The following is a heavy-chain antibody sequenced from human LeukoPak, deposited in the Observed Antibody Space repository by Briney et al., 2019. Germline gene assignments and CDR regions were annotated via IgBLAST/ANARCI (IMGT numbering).Heavy chain of an antibody. CDR3: AKSGYNRFDY. Sequence: GGSLRLSCAASGFTFSSSAMSWVRQAPGKGLEWVSTISGSDSSTHYADAVKGRFTISRDNSKNTQYLQMNSLRADDTAVYYCAKSGYNRFDYWGQGTLVTVSS. CDR2: ISGSDSST. D-gene: IGHD5-24*01. J-gene: IGHJ4*02. CDR1: GFTFSSSA. V-gene: IGHV3-23*01.